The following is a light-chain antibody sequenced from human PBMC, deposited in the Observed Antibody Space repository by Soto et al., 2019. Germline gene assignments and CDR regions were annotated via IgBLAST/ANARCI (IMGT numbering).Light chain of an antibody. CDR1: QSVDYKH. J-gene: IGKJ2*01. CDR2: ATS. CDR3: QHYGSSPYA. V-gene: IGKV3-20*01. Sequence: EIVLTQSPGTLSLSPGERATLSCWASQSVDYKHSAWYQHKPGQSPRLLIYATSTRATAIPDRFRGSGSGTDFTLTISSLEPEDFALYYCQHYGSSPYAFGQGTKLEI.